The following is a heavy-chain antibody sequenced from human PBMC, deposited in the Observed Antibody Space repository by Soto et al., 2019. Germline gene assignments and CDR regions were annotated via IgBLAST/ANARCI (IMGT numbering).Heavy chain of an antibody. V-gene: IGHV1-2*04. CDR2: INPNSGGT. CDR1: GYTFTGYY. CDR3: ARGNIAVRWYYFDY. D-gene: IGHD6-6*01. Sequence: ASVKVSCKASGYTFTGYYMHWVRQAPGQGLEWMGWINPNSGGTNYAQKFQGWVTMTRDTSISTAYMELSRLRSDDTAVYYCARGNIAVRWYYFDYWGQGTLVTVSS. J-gene: IGHJ4*02.